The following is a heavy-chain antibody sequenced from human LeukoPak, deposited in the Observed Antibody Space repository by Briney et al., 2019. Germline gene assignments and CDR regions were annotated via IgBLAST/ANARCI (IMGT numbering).Heavy chain of an antibody. CDR1: GFTVSSNY. CDR2: IYSGGST. J-gene: IGHJ6*02. Sequence: GGSLRLSCAASGFTVSSNYMSWVRQAPGKGLEGVSVIYSGGSTYYADSVKGRFTISIDNSKNTLYLQMNSLRAEDTAVYYCASQGVSPMGFYYYGMDVWGQGTTVTVSS. D-gene: IGHD3-16*01. V-gene: IGHV3-66*04. CDR3: ASQGVSPMGFYYYGMDV.